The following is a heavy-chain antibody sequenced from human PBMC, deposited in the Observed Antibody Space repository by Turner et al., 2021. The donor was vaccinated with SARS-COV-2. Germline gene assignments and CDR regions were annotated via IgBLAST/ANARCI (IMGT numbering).Heavy chain of an antibody. Sequence: QVQLLQSGAEVKKPGSSVKVSCKASGCTFSSYAISWVRQAPGQGLEWMGRISPILGIANDAQKCQGRVTITADTSTSTAYMELSSLRSEDTAVYYCATGVAVAGTPSDYYYYYGMDVRGQGTTVTVSS. D-gene: IGHD6-19*01. V-gene: IGHV1-69*04. J-gene: IGHJ6*02. CDR3: ATGVAVAGTPSDYYYYYGMDV. CDR1: GCTFSSYA. CDR2: ISPILGIA.